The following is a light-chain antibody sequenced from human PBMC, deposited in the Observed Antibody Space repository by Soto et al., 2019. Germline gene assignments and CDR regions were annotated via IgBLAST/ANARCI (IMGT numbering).Light chain of an antibody. J-gene: IGKJ1*01. CDR3: QQYNSYRT. V-gene: IGKV1-5*01. CDR1: QSISIW. Sequence: DIHMTQSPSTLSASVVDRVTITCRARQSISIWLAWYQQKPGKAPKLLIYDASILESGVPSRFSGSGSGTEFTLTISSLQPDDFATYYCQQYNSYRTFGQGTKV. CDR2: DAS.